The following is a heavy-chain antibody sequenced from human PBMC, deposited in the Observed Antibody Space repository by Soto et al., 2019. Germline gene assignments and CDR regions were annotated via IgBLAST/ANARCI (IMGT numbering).Heavy chain of an antibody. Sequence: EVPLVESGGGLVQPGGSLRLSCAASGFTFSSYWMHWVRQAPGKGLVWVSRINSDGSSTSYADSVKGRFTISRDNAKNTLYLQMNSLRAEDTAVYYCAREGIVGATTYFTNYYGMDVWGQGTTVTVSS. V-gene: IGHV3-74*01. CDR1: GFTFSSYW. CDR3: AREGIVGATTYFTNYYGMDV. D-gene: IGHD1-26*01. CDR2: INSDGSST. J-gene: IGHJ6*02.